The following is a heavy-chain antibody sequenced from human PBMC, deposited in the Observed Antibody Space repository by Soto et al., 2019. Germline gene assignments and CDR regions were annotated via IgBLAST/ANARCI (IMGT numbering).Heavy chain of an antibody. V-gene: IGHV1-69*01. CDR2: IIPIFGTA. CDR1: GGTFSSYA. CDR3: ARGHDYGDSEAYYYGMDV. D-gene: IGHD4-17*01. J-gene: IGHJ6*02. Sequence: QVQLVQSGAEVKKPGSSVKVSCKASGGTFSSYAISWVRQAPGQGLEWMGGIIPIFGTANYAQKFQGRVTITADESTSTAYMELSSLRSEDTAVYYCARGHDYGDSEAYYYGMDVWGQGTTVTVSS.